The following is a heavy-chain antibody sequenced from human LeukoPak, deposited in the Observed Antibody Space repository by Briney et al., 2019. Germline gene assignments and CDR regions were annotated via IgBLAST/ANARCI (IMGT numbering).Heavy chain of an antibody. CDR2: MNPNSGNT. J-gene: IGHJ4*02. CDR3: ATTRGGDYYYDSSGYWSYGY. D-gene: IGHD3-22*01. Sequence: ASVKVSRKASGYTFTSYDINWVRQATGQGLEWMGWMNPNSGNTGYAQKFQGRVTMTRNTSISTAYMELSSLRSEDAAVYYCATTRGGDYYYDSSGYWSYGYWGQGTLVTVSS. V-gene: IGHV1-8*01. CDR1: GYTFTSYD.